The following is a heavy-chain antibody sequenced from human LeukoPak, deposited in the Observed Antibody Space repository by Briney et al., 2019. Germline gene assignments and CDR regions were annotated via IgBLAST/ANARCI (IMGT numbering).Heavy chain of an antibody. V-gene: IGHV1-69*01. CDR3: ARDLGYGSGETEYYYYYMDV. D-gene: IGHD3-10*01. CDR1: GAPFSSYA. CDR2: ITPTFGTA. Sequence: GSSVKVSCKASGAPFSSYAISWVQQAPGQRLEWLGGITPTFGTANYAQKFQGRVTITADESTSTAYMELSSLRSEDTAVYYCARDLGYGSGETEYYYYYMDVWGKGTTVTISS. J-gene: IGHJ6*03.